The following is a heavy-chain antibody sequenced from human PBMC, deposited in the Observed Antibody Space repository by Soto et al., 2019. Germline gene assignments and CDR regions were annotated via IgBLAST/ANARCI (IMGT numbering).Heavy chain of an antibody. Sequence: SETLSLTCVVSGSSISTDFYWGWIRQAPGKALEWIGSIYHSGTTYYNPSLRSRLTISVDTSNNQFSLMLRSVTAADTAVYHCARIGRESTTFYSCFDPWGKGSRVTVSS. J-gene: IGHJ5*02. CDR2: IYHSGTT. CDR3: ARIGRESTTFYSCFDP. CDR1: GSSISTDFY. V-gene: IGHV4-38-2*01. D-gene: IGHD2-2*02.